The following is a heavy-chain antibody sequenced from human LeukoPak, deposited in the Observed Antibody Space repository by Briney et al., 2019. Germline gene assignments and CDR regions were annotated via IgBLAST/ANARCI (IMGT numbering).Heavy chain of an antibody. D-gene: IGHD2-15*01. CDR1: GGSFTGYS. J-gene: IGHJ6*04. Sequence: SETLSLTCAVYGGSFTGYSWSWIRQPPGKGLEWIGEINHSGSTNYNPSLKSRVTISIDTSKNQFSLKLSSVTAADTAVYFCARGHRSGEYCSGGSCCSSASGLDVWGKGTTVTVSS. CDR3: ARGHRSGEYCSGGSCCSSASGLDV. CDR2: INHSGST. V-gene: IGHV4-34*01.